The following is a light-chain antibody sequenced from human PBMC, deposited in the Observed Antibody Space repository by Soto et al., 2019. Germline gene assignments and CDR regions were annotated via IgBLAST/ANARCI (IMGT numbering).Light chain of an antibody. V-gene: IGKV3-15*01. J-gene: IGKJ1*01. CDR3: QQYADWPET. Sequence: EIVMTQSPDTLSVSPGERATLSCRASQSVSDRVVWYQQKSGQAPSLLIYAASTRAAGVPARFSGRGSGTEFTLTISSLQSEDFAVYFCQQYADWPETFGQGTKVDVK. CDR2: AAS. CDR1: QSVSDR.